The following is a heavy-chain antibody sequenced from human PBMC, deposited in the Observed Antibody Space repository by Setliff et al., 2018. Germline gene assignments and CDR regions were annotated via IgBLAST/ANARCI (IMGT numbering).Heavy chain of an antibody. CDR3: ARRGERFFNWFDP. Sequence: GESLTISCKGSGYSFTDYWIAWVRQTPGKGLEWMGTIYPGNADTRYSPSFQGQVTLSTDTSINTACLQWNNLKASDTAVYYCARRGERFFNWFDPWGQGTLVTVSS. J-gene: IGHJ5*02. D-gene: IGHD2-21*01. CDR1: GYSFTDYW. CDR2: IYPGNADT. V-gene: IGHV5-51*01.